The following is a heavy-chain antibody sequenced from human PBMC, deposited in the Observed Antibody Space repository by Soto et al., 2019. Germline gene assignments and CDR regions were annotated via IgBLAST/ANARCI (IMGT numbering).Heavy chain of an antibody. CDR2: ISAYNGNT. CDR3: ARVPSDQWRVSECFDD. D-gene: IGHD6-19*01. J-gene: IGHJ4*02. Sequence: ASVKVSCKASGYTFTSYGISWVRQAPGQGLEWMGWISAYNGNTNYAQKLQGRVTMTTDTSTSTAYMELRSLRSDDTAVYYCARVPSDQWRVSECFDDWGQGTLVTVS. V-gene: IGHV1-18*01. CDR1: GYTFTSYG.